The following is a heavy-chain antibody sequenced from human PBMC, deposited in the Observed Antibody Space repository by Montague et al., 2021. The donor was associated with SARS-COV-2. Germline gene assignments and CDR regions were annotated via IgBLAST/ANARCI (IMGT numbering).Heavy chain of an antibody. J-gene: IGHJ6*02. CDR2: IYWDDDK. CDR3: ARTSIAAAGTSLGV. D-gene: IGHD6-13*01. Sequence: PALVKPTQTLTLTCTFSGFSLTTSGVGVGWIRQPPGKALEWLALIYWDDDKRYSPSLKSRLTITEDTSKNQVVLTMTNMDPVDTATYYCARTSIAAAGTSLGVWGQGTTVTVSS. CDR1: GFSLTTSGVG. V-gene: IGHV2-5*02.